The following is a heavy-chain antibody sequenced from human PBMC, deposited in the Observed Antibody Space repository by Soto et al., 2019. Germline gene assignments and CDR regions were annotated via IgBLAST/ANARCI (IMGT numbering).Heavy chain of an antibody. J-gene: IGHJ4*02. CDR3: ARVGIIVPGNDY. Sequence: GGSLRVSCVAAGLIVSNSYMTWIRQAPGKGLEWVSIIYSDGKTYNADSVKGRFSISRDNSENTVYLQMNSLTAEDSGVYYCARVGIIVPGNDYWGQGTLVTVSS. CDR2: IYSDGKT. CDR1: GLIVSNSY. V-gene: IGHV3-66*01. D-gene: IGHD3-3*01.